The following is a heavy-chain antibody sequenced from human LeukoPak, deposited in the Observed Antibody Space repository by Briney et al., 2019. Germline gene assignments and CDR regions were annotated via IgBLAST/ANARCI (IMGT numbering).Heavy chain of an antibody. J-gene: IGHJ4*02. CDR3: ARRTQNNYYDSSGYQTWFDC. CDR2: IYYSGST. V-gene: IGHV4-59*08. Sequence: PSETLSLTCTVSGGSISSYYWSWIRQPPGKGLEWIGYIYYSGSTNYNPSLKSRVTISVDTSKNQFSLKLSSVTAADTAVYYCARRTQNNYYDSSGYQTWFDCWGQGTLVTVSS. D-gene: IGHD3-22*01. CDR1: GGSISSYY.